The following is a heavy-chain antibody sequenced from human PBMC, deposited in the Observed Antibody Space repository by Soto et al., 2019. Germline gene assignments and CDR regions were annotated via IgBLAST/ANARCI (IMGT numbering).Heavy chain of an antibody. CDR2: ISGSGGST. Sequence: PGGSLRLSCAASGFTFSSYAMSWVRQAPGKGLEWVSAISGSGGSTYYADSVKGRFTISRDNSKNTLYLQMNSLRAEDTAVYYCAKVSYYYDSSGYYTWDYWGQGTLVTVSS. D-gene: IGHD3-22*01. V-gene: IGHV3-23*01. J-gene: IGHJ4*02. CDR3: AKVSYYYDSSGYYTWDY. CDR1: GFTFSSYA.